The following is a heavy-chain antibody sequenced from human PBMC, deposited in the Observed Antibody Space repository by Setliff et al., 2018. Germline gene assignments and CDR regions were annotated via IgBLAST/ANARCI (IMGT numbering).Heavy chain of an antibody. D-gene: IGHD2-15*01. V-gene: IGHV1-18*01. CDR1: GSSFTDYG. Sequence: ASVKVSCKASGSSFTDYGVSWVRQAPGQGLEWVGWISPHNGNTYYAPKLEGRVTMTTDISSTTAYLELSSLRSDDTAIYFCSRLVRFCTRIVCQRLSGDDFWGQGTLVTVSS. J-gene: IGHJ4*02. CDR3: SRLVRFCTRIVCQRLSGDDF. CDR2: ISPHNGNT.